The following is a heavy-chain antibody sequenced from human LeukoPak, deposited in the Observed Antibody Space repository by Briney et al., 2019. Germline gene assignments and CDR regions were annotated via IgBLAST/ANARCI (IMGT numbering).Heavy chain of an antibody. Sequence: PGGSLRLSCAASGFTFDDYAMHWVRQAPGKGLEWVSYISSSGNNIYYADSVKGRFVISWNNAKNSLYLQMNSLRAEDTAVYYCARDWAGGPHDYWGQGTLVTVSS. CDR2: ISSSGNNI. CDR3: ARDWAGGPHDY. V-gene: IGHV3-11*04. D-gene: IGHD3-10*01. J-gene: IGHJ4*02. CDR1: GFTFDDYA.